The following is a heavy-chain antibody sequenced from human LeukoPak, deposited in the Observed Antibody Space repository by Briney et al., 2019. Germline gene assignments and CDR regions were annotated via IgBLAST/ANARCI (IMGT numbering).Heavy chain of an antibody. J-gene: IGHJ4*02. Sequence: SVKVSCKASGFTFTSSAMQWVRQARGQRLEWIGWIVVGSGNTNYAQKFQERVTITRDMSTSTAYMELSSLRSEDTAVYYCAAKDGYNRNRYYIEYWGQGTLVTVSS. CDR2: IVVGSGNT. CDR1: GFTFTSSA. V-gene: IGHV1-58*02. CDR3: AAKDGYNRNRYYIEY. D-gene: IGHD5-24*01.